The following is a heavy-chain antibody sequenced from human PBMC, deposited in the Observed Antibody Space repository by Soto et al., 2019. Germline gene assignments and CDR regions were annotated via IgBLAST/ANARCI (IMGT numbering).Heavy chain of an antibody. CDR3: AKALTGYSTPTPWFDP. CDR1: GGSISSYY. J-gene: IGHJ5*02. D-gene: IGHD6-13*01. CDR2: IYYSGST. V-gene: IGHV4-59*01. Sequence: SETLSLTCTVSGGSISSYYWSWIRQPPGKGLEWIGNIYYSGSTNYNPSLKSRVTISVDTSKNQFSLKLSSVTAEDTAVYYCAKALTGYSTPTPWFDPWGQGTLVTVSS.